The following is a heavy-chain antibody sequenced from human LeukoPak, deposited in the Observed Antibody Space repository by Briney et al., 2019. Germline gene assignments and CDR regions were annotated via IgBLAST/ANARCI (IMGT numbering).Heavy chain of an antibody. V-gene: IGHV3-74*01. J-gene: IGHJ5*02. D-gene: IGHD3-3*01. Sequence: GGSLRLSCAASGFTFSSYSMNWVRQAPGKGLVWVSRINSDGSSTSYADSVKGRFTISRDNAKNTLYLQMNSLRAEDTAVYYCARVYYDFWSGSGSNWFDPWGQGTLVTVSS. CDR2: INSDGSST. CDR1: GFTFSSYS. CDR3: ARVYYDFWSGSGSNWFDP.